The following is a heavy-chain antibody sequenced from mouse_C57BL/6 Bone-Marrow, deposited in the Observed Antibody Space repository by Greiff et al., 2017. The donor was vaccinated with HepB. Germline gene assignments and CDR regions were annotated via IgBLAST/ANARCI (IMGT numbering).Heavy chain of an antibody. Sequence: EVNVVESEGGLVQPGSSMKLSCTASGFTFSDYYMAWVRQVPEKGLEWVANINYDGSSTYYLDSLKSRFIISTDNAKNILYLQMSSLKSEDTATYYCARAGYYGSSSSYYAMDYWGQGTSVTVSS. V-gene: IGHV5-16*01. D-gene: IGHD1-1*01. CDR2: INYDGSST. CDR3: ARAGYYGSSSSYYAMDY. J-gene: IGHJ4*01. CDR1: GFTFSDYY.